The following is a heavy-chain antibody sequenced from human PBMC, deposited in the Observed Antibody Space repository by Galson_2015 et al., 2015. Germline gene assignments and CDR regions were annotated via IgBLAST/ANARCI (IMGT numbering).Heavy chain of an antibody. Sequence: SLRLSCAASGFTFSSYAMSWVRQAPGKGLEWVSAISGSGGSTYYADSVKGRFTISRDNSKNTLYLQMNSLRAEDTAVYYCAKDRVVVVVAATQFDYWGQGTLVTVSS. D-gene: IGHD2-15*01. J-gene: IGHJ4*02. CDR3: AKDRVVVVVAATQFDY. V-gene: IGHV3-23*01. CDR1: GFTFSSYA. CDR2: ISGSGGST.